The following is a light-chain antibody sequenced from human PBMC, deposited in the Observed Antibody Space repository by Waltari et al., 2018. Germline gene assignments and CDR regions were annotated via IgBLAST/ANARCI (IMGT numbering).Light chain of an antibody. CDR1: SSNVGRNV. J-gene: IGLJ1*01. CDR3: ASWDDRLDAYV. CDR2: NDV. V-gene: IGLV1-44*01. Sequence: QSVLTQPPSASGTPGQRVITSCSGSSSNVGRNVGTWYHQPPGPAPKLLIFNDVARPSGVPDRFSGSRSATSASLAISGLQSDDESTYYCASWDDRLDAYVFGTGTRVTVL.